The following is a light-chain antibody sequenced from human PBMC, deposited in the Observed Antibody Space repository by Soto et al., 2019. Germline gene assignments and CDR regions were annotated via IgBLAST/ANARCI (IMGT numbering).Light chain of an antibody. J-gene: IGKJ2*01. Sequence: DLQMTQSPSTLSASVGDRVTITCRASQSISTWLAWYQQKPGKAPNLLIYKASTLETGVPSRFSGSGSGTAFTLTISSLQPDDFATYYCQQYNSYPKTFGQGTKLEIK. CDR3: QQYNSYPKT. CDR2: KAS. V-gene: IGKV1-5*03. CDR1: QSISTW.